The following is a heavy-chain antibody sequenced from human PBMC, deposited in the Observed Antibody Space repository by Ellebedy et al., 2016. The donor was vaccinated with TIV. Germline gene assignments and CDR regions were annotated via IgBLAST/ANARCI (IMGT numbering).Heavy chain of an antibody. Sequence: GESLKISCKGSGYTFSSYWIAWVRQMPGKGLEWMGIIFPGDSDTRYSQSLQGQITFSVDKSISTAYLQWDSLKASDTAMYYCARNLGIVGAKVDYWGQGTLVTVSS. J-gene: IGHJ4*02. CDR1: GYTFSSYW. CDR2: IFPGDSDT. D-gene: IGHD1-26*01. V-gene: IGHV5-51*01. CDR3: ARNLGIVGAKVDY.